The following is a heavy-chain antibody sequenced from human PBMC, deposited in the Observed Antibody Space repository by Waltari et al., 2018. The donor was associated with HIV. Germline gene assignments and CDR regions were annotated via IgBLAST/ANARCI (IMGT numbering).Heavy chain of an antibody. CDR1: GGPLSPYY. V-gene: IGHV4-59*01. Sequence: QVQLQESGPRLVKSSETLSPNCSVPGGPLSPYYWSWTRQSPGRGLEWIGYIYYSGSVDYNPALKSRVTMSVDMSRNQFSLNLTSVTAADTATYYCARTINWADSFDLWGQGTKVIVSS. CDR3: ARTINWADSFDL. D-gene: IGHD7-27*01. CDR2: IYYSGSV. J-gene: IGHJ3*01.